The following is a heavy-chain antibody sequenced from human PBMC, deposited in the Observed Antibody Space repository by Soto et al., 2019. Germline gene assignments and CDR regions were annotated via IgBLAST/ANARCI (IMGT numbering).Heavy chain of an antibody. CDR2: IIPIVGTG. CDR1: GGSFSSYA. CDR3: ARDLRAAGRPGMDV. V-gene: IGHV1-69*01. Sequence: QVQLVQSGAEVKKPGSSVKVSCKASGGSFSSYAISWVRQAPGQGLEWMGGIIPIVGTGNYAQNFQGRVTITPDESTSTAYMELSSLRSEDTAMYYCARDLRAAGRPGMDVWGQGTTDTVSS. D-gene: IGHD6-13*01. J-gene: IGHJ6*02.